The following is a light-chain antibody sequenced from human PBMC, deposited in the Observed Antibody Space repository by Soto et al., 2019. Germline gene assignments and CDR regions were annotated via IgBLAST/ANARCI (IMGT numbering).Light chain of an antibody. CDR1: SSDVGGYNY. Sequence: QSALTQHASVSGSPGQSITISCTGTSSDVGGYNYVSWYQQYPGRVPKLLIYKASNRPSGISNRFSGSKSGNTASLTISGLHAEDEADYFCTSPTPGSLYVFGSGTKLTVL. V-gene: IGLV2-14*01. J-gene: IGLJ1*01. CDR2: KAS. CDR3: TSPTPGSLYV.